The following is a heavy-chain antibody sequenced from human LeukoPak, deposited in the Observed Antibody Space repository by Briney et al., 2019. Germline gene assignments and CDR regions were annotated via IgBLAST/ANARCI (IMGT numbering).Heavy chain of an antibody. CDR3: ARNRVWISIYYYYYYYGMDV. Sequence: SETLSLTCAVYGGSFSGYYWSWIRQPPGKGLEWIGEINHSGSTNYNPSLKSRVTISVDTSKNQFSLKLSSVTAADTAVYYCARNRVWISIYYYYYYYGMDVWGQGTTVTVSS. CDR2: INHSGST. V-gene: IGHV4-34*01. J-gene: IGHJ6*02. D-gene: IGHD3-22*01. CDR1: GGSFSGYY.